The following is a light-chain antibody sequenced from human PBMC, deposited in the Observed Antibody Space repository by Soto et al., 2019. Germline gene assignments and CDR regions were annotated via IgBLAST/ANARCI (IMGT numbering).Light chain of an antibody. CDR1: QTINTY. J-gene: IGKJ3*01. CDR3: QQYTASSFT. CDR2: DAS. V-gene: IGKV3-11*01. Sequence: EIVLTQSPATLSLSPGERATLSCRASQTINTYLAWYQQRPGQAPRLLIYDASNRATGVPARFSGGGSGTDFTLTISSLEPEDFAVYYCQQYTASSFTFGPGTKVDIK.